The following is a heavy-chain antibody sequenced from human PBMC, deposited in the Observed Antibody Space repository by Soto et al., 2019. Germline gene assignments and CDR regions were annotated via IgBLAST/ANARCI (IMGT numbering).Heavy chain of an antibody. CDR1: GGSICSGGYY. V-gene: IGHV4-31*03. CDR3: ARGGGYNTAFDY. D-gene: IGHD5-12*01. CDR2: IYYSGST. J-gene: IGHJ4*02. Sequence: QVQLQESGPGLVKPSQTLSLTCTVSGGSICSGGYYWSWIRQHPGKGLEWIGYIYYSGSTYYKPSLKSRVTISVDTSKNQFSLKLSSATAADTAVYYCARGGGYNTAFDYWGQGTLVTVSS.